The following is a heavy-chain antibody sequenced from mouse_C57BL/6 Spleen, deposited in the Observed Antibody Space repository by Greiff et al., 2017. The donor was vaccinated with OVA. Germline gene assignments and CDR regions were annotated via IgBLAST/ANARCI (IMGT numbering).Heavy chain of an antibody. V-gene: IGHV3-6*01. CDR2: ISYDGSN. Sequence: EVKLQESGPGLVKPSQSLSLTCSVTGYSITSGYYWNWIRQFPGNKLEWMGYISYDGSNNYNPSLKNRISITRDTSKNQFFLKLNSVTTEDTATYYCARYTTVVAPRMDYWGQGTSVTVSS. CDR3: ARYTTVVAPRMDY. CDR1: GYSITSGYY. D-gene: IGHD1-1*01. J-gene: IGHJ4*01.